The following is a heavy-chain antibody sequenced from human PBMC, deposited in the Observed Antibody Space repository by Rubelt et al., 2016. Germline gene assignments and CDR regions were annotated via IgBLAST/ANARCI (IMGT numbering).Heavy chain of an antibody. V-gene: IGHV3-48*04. CDR2: IGIASRYI. Sequence: EVQLVESGGRLVQPGESLRLSCAASGFTFSSYTMNWVRQGPGKGLEWISNIGIASRYIYYADSVRGRFTISRDNAKGSLYLQMNSLRAEDTAVYYCAKVPYGDNVHSPYFDYWGQGTLVTVSS. D-gene: IGHD4-17*01. J-gene: IGHJ4*02. CDR1: GFTFSSYT. CDR3: AKVPYGDNVHSPYFDY.